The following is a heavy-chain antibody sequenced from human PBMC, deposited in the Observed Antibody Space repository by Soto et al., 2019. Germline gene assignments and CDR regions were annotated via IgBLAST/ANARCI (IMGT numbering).Heavy chain of an antibody. D-gene: IGHD5-12*01. CDR3: ARNSMVATPDY. V-gene: IGHV1-18*01. CDR1: GYTFTSYG. Sequence: ASVKVSCKASGYTFTSYGISWVQQAPGQGLEWMGWISAYNGNTNYAQKLQGRVTMTTDTSTSTASMELRSLRSDDTAVYYCARNSMVATPDYWGQGTLVTVSS. J-gene: IGHJ4*02. CDR2: ISAYNGNT.